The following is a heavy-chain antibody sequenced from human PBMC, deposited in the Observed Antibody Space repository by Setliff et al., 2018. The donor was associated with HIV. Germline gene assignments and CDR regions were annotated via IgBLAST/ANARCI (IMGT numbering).Heavy chain of an antibody. Sequence: ASVKVSCKASGYTFTSYGLRWVRQAPGQGLEWMGWISTYSYETSYAQNLQGRVTMTTDTSTSTVYMELSSMRSDDTAVYYCARDRIIWSKDYWGQGTLVTVSS. CDR3: ARDRIIWSKDY. J-gene: IGHJ4*02. CDR2: ISTYSYET. D-gene: IGHD3-10*01. CDR1: GYTFTSYG. V-gene: IGHV1-18*01.